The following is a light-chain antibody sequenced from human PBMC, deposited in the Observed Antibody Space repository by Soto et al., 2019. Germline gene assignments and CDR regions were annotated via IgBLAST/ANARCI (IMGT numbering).Light chain of an antibody. CDR1: QIVSSNF. J-gene: IGKJ1*01. Sequence: ELVLTQSPGTLSLSPGERATLSCRASQIVSSNFLAWYQQKPGQAPRLLIYGTSKRATGITDRFSGSGSGTDFPQTNNRLDPEDFAAYYCLHYGSSPRTFGHGTKVEIK. CDR2: GTS. V-gene: IGKV3-20*01. CDR3: LHYGSSPRT.